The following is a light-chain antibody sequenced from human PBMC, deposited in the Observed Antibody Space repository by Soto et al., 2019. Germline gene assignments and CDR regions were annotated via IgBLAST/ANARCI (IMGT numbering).Light chain of an antibody. V-gene: IGKV1-39*01. CDR2: AAS. CDR3: QQSYSTSPIT. Sequence: DIQMTQSPSSLSASVGDRVTMTCRASETISTLLNWYQHKPGEAPKLLISAASHLQGGVPSRFSGSGSGTEFTLTINGLQPEDFASYYCQQSYSTSPITFGQGTRLEIK. CDR1: ETISTL. J-gene: IGKJ5*01.